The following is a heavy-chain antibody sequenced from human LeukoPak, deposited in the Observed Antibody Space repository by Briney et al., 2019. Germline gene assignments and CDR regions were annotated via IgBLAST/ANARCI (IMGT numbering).Heavy chain of an antibody. CDR1: GGSFSGYY. Sequence: SETLSLTCAVYGGSFSGYYWSWIRQPPGKGLEWIGEINHSGSTNYNPSLKSRVTISVDTSKNQFSLKLSSVTAADTAAYYCAGYCGGDCYPLYRIDYWGQGTLVTVSS. V-gene: IGHV4-34*01. CDR3: AGYCGGDCYPLYRIDY. CDR2: INHSGST. D-gene: IGHD2-21*01. J-gene: IGHJ4*02.